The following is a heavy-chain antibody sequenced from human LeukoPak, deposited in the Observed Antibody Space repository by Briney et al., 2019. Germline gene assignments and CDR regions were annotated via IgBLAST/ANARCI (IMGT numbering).Heavy chain of an antibody. Sequence: ASVKVSCKTSGYTFTSYGISWVRQAPGQGLEWMGWISAYNGNTNYAQKVQGRVTMTTDTSTSTAYMELRSLRSDDTAVYYCARGPVVPAAIPTDYYYYYYMDVWGKGTTVTISS. D-gene: IGHD2-2*01. J-gene: IGHJ6*03. CDR1: GYTFTSYG. CDR3: ARGPVVPAAIPTDYYYYYYMDV. V-gene: IGHV1-18*01. CDR2: ISAYNGNT.